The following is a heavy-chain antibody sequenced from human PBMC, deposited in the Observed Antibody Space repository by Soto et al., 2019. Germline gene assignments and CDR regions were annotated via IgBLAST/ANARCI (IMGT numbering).Heavy chain of an antibody. CDR1: GGSFSGYY. D-gene: IGHD3-10*01. V-gene: IGHV4-34*01. J-gene: IGHJ6*02. CDR3: ARGDNGSGSYSFYYYYYGMDV. Sequence: SETLSLTCAVYGGSFSGYYWSWIRQPPGKGLEWIGEINHSGSTNYNPSLKSRVTISVDTSKNQFSLKLSSVTAADTAVYYCARGDNGSGSYSFYYYYYGMDVWGQGTKVTVSS. CDR2: INHSGST.